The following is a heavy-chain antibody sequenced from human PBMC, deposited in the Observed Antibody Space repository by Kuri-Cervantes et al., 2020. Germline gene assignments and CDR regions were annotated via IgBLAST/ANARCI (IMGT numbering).Heavy chain of an antibody. J-gene: IGHJ4*02. CDR1: GFTFDDYA. CDR3: AKTRRGGWGFDY. V-gene: IGHV3-9*01. Sequence: GGSLRLSCAASGFTFDDYAIHWVRQAPGKGLEWVSGISWNSGSIGYADSVKGRFTISRDNAKNSLYLQMNSLRAEDTVLYYCAKTRRGGWGFDYWGQGTLVTVSS. CDR2: ISWNSGSI. D-gene: IGHD6-19*01.